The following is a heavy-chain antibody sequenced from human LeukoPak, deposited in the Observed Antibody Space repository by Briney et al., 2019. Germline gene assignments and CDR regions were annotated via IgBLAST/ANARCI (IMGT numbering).Heavy chain of an antibody. D-gene: IGHD3-9*01. V-gene: IGHV3-21*01. Sequence: GGSLRLSCAASGFTFSSYTMNWGRQAPGKGLEWVSSISSSSSYIYYADSVKGRFTISRDNAKNSLYLQMNSLRAEDTAVYYCARSDGRLRYFDWPDAFDIWGQGTMVTVSS. J-gene: IGHJ3*02. CDR1: GFTFSSYT. CDR3: ARSDGRLRYFDWPDAFDI. CDR2: ISSSSSYI.